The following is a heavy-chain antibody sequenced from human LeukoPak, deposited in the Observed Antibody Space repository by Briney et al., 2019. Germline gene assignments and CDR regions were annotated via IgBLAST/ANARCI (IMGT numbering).Heavy chain of an antibody. V-gene: IGHV1-3*01. Sequence: GASVKVSCKTSGYSFTTSLYTIHWMRQVPGHRPEWMGYINAGTGNTKYSQKFQGRVTITADTSATTVYMELSSLTSEDTAVYCCTRDSDTTGWSWVHWGQGTQVTVSS. D-gene: IGHD6-19*01. CDR2: INAGTGNT. J-gene: IGHJ4*02. CDR1: GYSFTTSLYT. CDR3: TRDSDTTGWSWVH.